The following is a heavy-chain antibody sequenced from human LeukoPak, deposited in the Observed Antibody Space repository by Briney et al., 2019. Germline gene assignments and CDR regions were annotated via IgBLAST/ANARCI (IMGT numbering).Heavy chain of an antibody. CDR1: GFTFSSYG. V-gene: IGHV3-30*18. CDR3: AKDFWVATNFDD. J-gene: IGHJ4*02. Sequence: PGRSLRLSCAASGFTFSSYGMHWVRQAPGKGLEWVAVISYDGSNKYYADSVKGRFTISRDNSKSTVYLQMNSLRAEDTAVYYCAKDFWVATNFDDWGQGTLVTVSS. CDR2: ISYDGSNK. D-gene: IGHD5-12*01.